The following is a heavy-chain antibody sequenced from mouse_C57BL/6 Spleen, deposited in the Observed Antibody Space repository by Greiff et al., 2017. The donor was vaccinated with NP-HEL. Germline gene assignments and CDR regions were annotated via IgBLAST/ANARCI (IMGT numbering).Heavy chain of an antibody. CDR1: GYTFTSYW. J-gene: IGHJ4*01. CDR2: IYPGSGST. Sequence: QVQLQQPGAELVKPGASVKMSCKASGYTFTSYWITWVKQRPGQGLEWIGDIYPGSGSTNYNEKFKSKATLTVDTSSSTAYMQLSSLTSEDSAVYYCARRGDDLDYAMDYWGQGTSVTVSS. CDR3: ARRGDDLDYAMDY. V-gene: IGHV1-55*01. D-gene: IGHD2-12*01.